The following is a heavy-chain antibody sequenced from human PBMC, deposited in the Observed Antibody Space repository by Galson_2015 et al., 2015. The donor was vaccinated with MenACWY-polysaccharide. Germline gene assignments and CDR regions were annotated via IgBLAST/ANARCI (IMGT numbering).Heavy chain of an antibody. CDR3: ARAYCDRNTCLGMDV. D-gene: IGHD2/OR15-2a*01. Sequence: SLRLSCAASGFTFNSYAMHWVRQAPGKGLEWLAVISYDETNKYYADSVKGRFTISRDNSKNTLYLQMNSLRAEDTAVFYCARAYCDRNTCLGMDVWGQGATVAVAS. J-gene: IGHJ6*02. V-gene: IGHV3-30*01. CDR1: GFTFNSYA. CDR2: ISYDETNK.